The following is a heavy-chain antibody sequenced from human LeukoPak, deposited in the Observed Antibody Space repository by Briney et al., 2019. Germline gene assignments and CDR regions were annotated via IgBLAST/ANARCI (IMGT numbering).Heavy chain of an antibody. CDR3: AREGYSSSWYLPNNWFDP. CDR2: IYYSGST. CDR1: GGSISSSSYY. Sequence: SSETLSLTCTVSGGSISSSSYYWGWIRQPPGKGLEWIGSIYYSGSTYYNPSLKSRVTISVDTSKNQFSLKLTSVTAADTAVYYCAREGYSSSWYLPNNWFDPWGQGTLVTVSS. V-gene: IGHV4-39*07. J-gene: IGHJ5*02. D-gene: IGHD6-13*01.